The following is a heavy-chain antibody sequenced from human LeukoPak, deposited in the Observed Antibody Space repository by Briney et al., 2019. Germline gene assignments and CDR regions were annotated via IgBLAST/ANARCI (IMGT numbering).Heavy chain of an antibody. V-gene: IGHV3-23*01. D-gene: IGHD3-22*01. CDR1: GFSFSNYG. Sequence: PGGSLRLSCAASGFSFSNYGMSWVRQAPEKGLEWVSAISGSAIYTYYADSVKGRFTISRDNSKNTLYLQMNSLRAEDTAEYYCAKAYYYGSGGYVAFDIWGQGTMVTVSS. CDR3: AKAYYYGSGGYVAFDI. CDR2: ISGSAIYT. J-gene: IGHJ3*02.